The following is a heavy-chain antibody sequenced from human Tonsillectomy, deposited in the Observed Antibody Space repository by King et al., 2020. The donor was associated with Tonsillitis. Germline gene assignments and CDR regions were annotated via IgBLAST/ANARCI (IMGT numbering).Heavy chain of an antibody. CDR2: ISGSGGST. CDR1: GFTFSSYA. J-gene: IGHJ3*02. V-gene: IGHV3-23*04. D-gene: IGHD3-22*01. CDR3: ANVRRYYGSSGYYYPDAFVI. Sequence: VQLVESGGGLVQPGGSLRLSCAASGFTFSSYAMSWVRQAPGKGLEWVSAISGSGGSTYYADSVKGRFTISRDNSKNTLYLPMNSLRAEDTVVYDCANVRRYYGSSGYYYPDAFVILVQATMVAVCS.